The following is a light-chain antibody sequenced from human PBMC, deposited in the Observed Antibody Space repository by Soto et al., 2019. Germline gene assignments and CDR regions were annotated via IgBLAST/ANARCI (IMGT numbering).Light chain of an antibody. Sequence: DIQMTQFPSSLSASVGDRVTITCRGSQGFRNDLGWYQQKPGKAPKRLIYAASSLQSGVPSRFSGSGSGTEFTLAISILQPEDSATFYCLQHSTYPLTFGRGTKVEIK. CDR2: AAS. V-gene: IGKV1-17*01. CDR1: QGFRND. J-gene: IGKJ4*02. CDR3: LQHSTYPLT.